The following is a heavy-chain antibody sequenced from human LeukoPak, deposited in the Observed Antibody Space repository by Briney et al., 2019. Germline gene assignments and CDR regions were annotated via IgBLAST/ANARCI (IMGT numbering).Heavy chain of an antibody. D-gene: IGHD3-16*02. CDR3: ARDRLAHWLSYYFDY. V-gene: IGHV3-30-3*01. CDR1: GSTFSSYA. J-gene: IGHJ4*02. Sequence: QPGGSLRLSCAASGSTFSSYAMPWVRQAPGKGLEWVAVISYDGSNKYYADSVKGRFTISRDNSKNTLYLQMNSLRAEDTAVYSCARDRLAHWLSYYFDYWGQGTLVTVSS. CDR2: ISYDGSNK.